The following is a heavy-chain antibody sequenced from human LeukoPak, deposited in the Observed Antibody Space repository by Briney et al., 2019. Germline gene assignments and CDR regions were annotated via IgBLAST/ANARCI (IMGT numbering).Heavy chain of an antibody. CDR3: AETGQFDY. V-gene: IGHV3-23*01. D-gene: IGHD3-10*01. J-gene: IGHJ4*02. CDR1: GFTFSSYA. Sequence: GGSLRLSCAASGFTFSSYAMSWVRQAPGKGLEWVSTIGSGGNTYYADSVKGRFTISRDNSKNTLYLQMNSLRADDTAVYYCAETGQFDYWGQGTLVTVSS. CDR2: IGSGGNT.